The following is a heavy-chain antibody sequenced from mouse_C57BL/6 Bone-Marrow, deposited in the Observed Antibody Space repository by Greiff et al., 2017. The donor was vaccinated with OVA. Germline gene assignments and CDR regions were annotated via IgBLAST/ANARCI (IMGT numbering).Heavy chain of an antibody. Sequence: EVKLVESGGGLVQPGGSLSLSCAASGFTFTDYYMSWVRQPPGKALEWLGFIRNKANGYTTEYSASVKGRFTISRDNSQSILYLQMNALRAEDSATYYCARYIGGSSPWYFDVWGTGTTVTVSS. CDR2: IRNKANGYTT. D-gene: IGHD1-1*01. CDR1: GFTFTDYY. J-gene: IGHJ1*03. CDR3: ARYIGGSSPWYFDV. V-gene: IGHV7-3*01.